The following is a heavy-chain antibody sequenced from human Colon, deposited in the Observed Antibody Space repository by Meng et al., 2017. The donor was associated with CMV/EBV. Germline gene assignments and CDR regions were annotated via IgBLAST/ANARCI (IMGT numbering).Heavy chain of an antibody. CDR3: ARVKCGTTSCSQGLDP. CDR1: GYTFTSYG. J-gene: IGHJ5*02. CDR2: INPNGGGT. Sequence: ASVKVSCKASGYTFTSYGISWVRQAPGQGLEWMGWINPNGGGTDYAQTFQGRVLMTWDASVTTAYLELYRLTSDDTAVYYCARVKCGTTSCSQGLDPWGQGTLVTVSS. D-gene: IGHD2-2*01. V-gene: IGHV1-2*02.